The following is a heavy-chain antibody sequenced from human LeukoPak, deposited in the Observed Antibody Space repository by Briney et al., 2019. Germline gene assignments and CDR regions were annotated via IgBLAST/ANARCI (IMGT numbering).Heavy chain of an antibody. CDR1: GVSISSYY. Sequence: SETLSLTCTVSGVSISSYYWSWIRQPAGKGLEWIGRIYSSGSTKYNPALKSRVTMSVDTSKNQFSLKLSSVAAANTAVYYCARDQNPGVYFDYWGQGTLVTVSS. V-gene: IGHV4-4*07. CDR3: ARDQNPGVYFDY. J-gene: IGHJ4*02. D-gene: IGHD1-14*01. CDR2: IYSSGST.